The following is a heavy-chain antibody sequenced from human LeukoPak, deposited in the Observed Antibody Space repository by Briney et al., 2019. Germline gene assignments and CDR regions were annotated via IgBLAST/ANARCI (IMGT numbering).Heavy chain of an antibody. Sequence: SETLSLNCTVSGGSISSYYWSWIRQPPGKGLEWIGYIYYSGSTNYNPSLKSRVTISVDTSKNQFSLKLSSVTAADTAVYYCARDDYYDSSGYFRGRWGQGTLVTVSS. V-gene: IGHV4-59*01. CDR2: IYYSGST. CDR1: GGSISSYY. CDR3: ARDDYYDSSGYFRGR. J-gene: IGHJ4*02. D-gene: IGHD3-22*01.